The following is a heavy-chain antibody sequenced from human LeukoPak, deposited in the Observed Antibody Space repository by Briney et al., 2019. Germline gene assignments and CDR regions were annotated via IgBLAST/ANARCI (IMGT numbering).Heavy chain of an antibody. CDR1: NGSISNYY. Sequence: SETLSLTCSVSNGSISNYYWHWIRQPPGKGLEWIGYIHHSGASSYSPSLRSRVTISVDTSKNQFSLELNAVAAADTAVYYCARGYYYDSSGYYYPHDAFDIWGQGTMVTVSS. J-gene: IGHJ3*02. CDR3: ARGYYYDSSGYYYPHDAFDI. V-gene: IGHV4-59*01. D-gene: IGHD3-22*01. CDR2: IHHSGAS.